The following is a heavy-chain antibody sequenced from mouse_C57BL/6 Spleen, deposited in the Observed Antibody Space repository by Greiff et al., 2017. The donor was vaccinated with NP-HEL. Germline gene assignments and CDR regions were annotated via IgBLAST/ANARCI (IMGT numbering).Heavy chain of an antibody. Sequence: EVKLQESGPVLVKPGASVKMSCKASGYTFTDYYMNWVKQSHGKSLEWIGVINPYNGGTSYNQKFKGKATLTVDKSSSTAYMELNSLTSEDSAVYYCARLTGTKSPFDVWGTGTTVTVSS. CDR3: ARLTGTKSPFDV. CDR1: GYTFTDYY. J-gene: IGHJ1*03. CDR2: INPYNGGT. D-gene: IGHD4-1*01. V-gene: IGHV1-19*01.